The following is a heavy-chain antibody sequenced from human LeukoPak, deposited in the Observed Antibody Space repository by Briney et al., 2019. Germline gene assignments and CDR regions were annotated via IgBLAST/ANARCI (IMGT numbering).Heavy chain of an antibody. J-gene: IGHJ4*02. D-gene: IGHD4-17*01. Sequence: PSETLSLTCTVSGGSISSGDYYWSWIRQPPGTGLEWIGYIYYSGSTYYNPSLKSRVTISVDTSKNQFSLKLSSVTAADTAVYYCARVMEPTVTTAIDYWGQGTLVTVSS. CDR1: GGSISSGDYY. V-gene: IGHV4-30-4*01. CDR3: ARVMEPTVTTAIDY. CDR2: IYYSGST.